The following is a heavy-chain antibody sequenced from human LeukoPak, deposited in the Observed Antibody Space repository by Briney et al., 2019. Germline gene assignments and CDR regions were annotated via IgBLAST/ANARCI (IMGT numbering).Heavy chain of an antibody. D-gene: IGHD5-12*01. J-gene: IGHJ3*01. Sequence: SETLSLTCTVSGGSISTSNYYWGWIRQPPGKGLEWIASIRHDGHTYYNSSLKSQVTISVDMSRNQFSLRLNSLTAADTAVYYCARQVATKGEWAFDVWGQGTTVTVSS. CDR1: GGSISTSNYY. CDR2: IRHDGHT. CDR3: ARQVATKGEWAFDV. V-gene: IGHV4-39*07.